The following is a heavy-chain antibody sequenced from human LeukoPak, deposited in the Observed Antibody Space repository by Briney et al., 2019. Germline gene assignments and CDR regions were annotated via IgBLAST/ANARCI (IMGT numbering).Heavy chain of an antibody. J-gene: IGHJ4*02. V-gene: IGHV3-30*18. Sequence: GGSLRLSCAASGFTFSSYGMHWVRQAPGKGLEWVAVISYDGSNKYYADSVKGRFTISRDNSKNTLYLQMSSLRAEDTAVYYCAKDGLRGYDYVPADYWGQGTLVTVSS. D-gene: IGHD3-16*01. CDR3: AKDGLRGYDYVPADY. CDR1: GFTFSSYG. CDR2: ISYDGSNK.